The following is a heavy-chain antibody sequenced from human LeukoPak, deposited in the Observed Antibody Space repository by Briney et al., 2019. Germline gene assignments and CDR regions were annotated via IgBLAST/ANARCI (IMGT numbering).Heavy chain of an antibody. J-gene: IGHJ3*02. V-gene: IGHV1-2*02. CDR1: GYTFTGYY. CDR3: AREDTIFGVVIIGVLNAFDI. CDR2: INPNSGGT. Sequence: ASVKVSCKASGYTFTGYYMHWVRQAPGQGLEWMGWINPNSGGTNYAQKFQGRVTMTRDTSIGTAYMELSRLRSDDTAVYYCAREDTIFGVVIIGVLNAFDIWGQGTMVTVSS. D-gene: IGHD3-3*01.